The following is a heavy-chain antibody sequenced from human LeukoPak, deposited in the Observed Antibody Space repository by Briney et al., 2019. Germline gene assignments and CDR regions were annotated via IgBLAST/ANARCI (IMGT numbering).Heavy chain of an antibody. J-gene: IGHJ4*02. CDR1: GFIFSSYS. CDR3: ARVGTTAAASVY. Sequence: PGGSLRLSCAASGFIFSSYSMNWVRQAPGKGLEWISYITSHSSSIYYADSVKGRFTISRDNAKNSLYLQMNSLRAEDTATYYCARVGTTAAASVYWGQGTLVTVSS. D-gene: IGHD4-17*01. CDR2: ITSHSSSI. V-gene: IGHV3-48*01.